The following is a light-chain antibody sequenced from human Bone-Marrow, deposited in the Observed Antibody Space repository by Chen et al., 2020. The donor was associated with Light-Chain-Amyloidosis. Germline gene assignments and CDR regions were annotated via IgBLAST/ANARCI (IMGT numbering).Light chain of an antibody. J-gene: IGLJ2*01. Sequence: QSALTQPASVSGSPGQSITISCTATSSDVGSYNLVSWYQQHPGKAPKLLIYEDTKRPSGVSNHFSGSKSGNTASLTSSGLQAEDEADYYCCSYVASSTWIFGGGTKLTVL. V-gene: IGLV2-23*01. CDR1: SSDVGSYNL. CDR2: EDT. CDR3: CSYVASSTWI.